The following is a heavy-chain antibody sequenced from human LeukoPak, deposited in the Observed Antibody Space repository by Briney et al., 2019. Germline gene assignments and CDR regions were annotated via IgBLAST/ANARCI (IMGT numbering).Heavy chain of an antibody. V-gene: IGHV3-20*04. CDR1: GFTFDDYG. Sequence: GGSLRLSCAASGFTFDDYGMSWVRQAPGKGLEWVSGINWNGGSTGYADSVKGRFTISRDNAKNSLYLQMNSQRAEDTAVYYCARDLEDSSPFGAFDMWGQGTMVTVSS. CDR2: INWNGGST. J-gene: IGHJ3*02. CDR3: ARDLEDSSPFGAFDM. D-gene: IGHD3-22*01.